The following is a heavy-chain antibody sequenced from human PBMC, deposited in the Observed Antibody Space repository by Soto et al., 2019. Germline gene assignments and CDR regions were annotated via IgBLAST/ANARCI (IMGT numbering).Heavy chain of an antibody. J-gene: IGHJ5*02. CDR2: ISGSGSIT. Sequence: GGSLRLSCAASGFTFSDYYMSWFRQAPGKGLEWVSYISGSGSITHDADSVKGRFTISRDNAKNSLYLQMNSLRAEDTAVYYCAKDRNVVVERNWFDPWGQGTLVTVSS. CDR3: AKDRNVVVERNWFDP. V-gene: IGHV3-11*01. D-gene: IGHD2-2*01. CDR1: GFTFSDYY.